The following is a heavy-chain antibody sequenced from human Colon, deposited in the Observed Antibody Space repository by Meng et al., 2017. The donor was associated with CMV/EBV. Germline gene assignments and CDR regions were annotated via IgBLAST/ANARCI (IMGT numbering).Heavy chain of an antibody. V-gene: IGHV3-48*04. CDR1: EINFSGYS. J-gene: IGHJ5*02. CDR3: AKGKPDSNLNADL. CDR2: VSSSGNTV. D-gene: IGHD2-21*01. Sequence: GESLKISCEDSEINFSGYSINWVRQAPGKRLEWVSYVSSSGNTVYYADSVKGRFTISRDNAQRPLYLQLSSLTPEDTAVYYCAKGKPDSNLNADLWGQGTLVTVSS.